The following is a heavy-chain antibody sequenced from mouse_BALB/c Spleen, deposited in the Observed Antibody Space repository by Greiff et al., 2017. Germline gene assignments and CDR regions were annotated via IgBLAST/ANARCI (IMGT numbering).Heavy chain of an antibody. Sequence: VQLQQSGAELVRPGTSVKISCKASGYTFPHYWLGWVKQRPGHGLEWIGDIYPGGGYTNYNEKFKGKATLTADTSSSTAYMQLSSLTSEDSAVYFCARGGGSSWYAMDYWGQGTSVTVSS. V-gene: IGHV1-63*02. J-gene: IGHJ4*01. CDR3: ARGGGSSWYAMDY. D-gene: IGHD1-1*01. CDR1: GYTFPHYW. CDR2: IYPGGGYT.